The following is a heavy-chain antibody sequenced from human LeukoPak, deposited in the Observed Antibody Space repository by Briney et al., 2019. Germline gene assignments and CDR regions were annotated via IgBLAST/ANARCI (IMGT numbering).Heavy chain of an antibody. J-gene: IGHJ5*02. CDR1: GGSISSSNYY. Sequence: SETLSLTCTVSGGSISSSNYYWGWIRQPPGKGLEWIGSIYYSGSTYYTPSLKSRVTISVDTSKNQFSLKLSSVTAADTAVYYCARVRVNPYDFWSGFEGFDPWGQGTLVTVSS. CDR2: IYYSGST. V-gene: IGHV4-39*07. D-gene: IGHD3-3*01. CDR3: ARVRVNPYDFWSGFEGFDP.